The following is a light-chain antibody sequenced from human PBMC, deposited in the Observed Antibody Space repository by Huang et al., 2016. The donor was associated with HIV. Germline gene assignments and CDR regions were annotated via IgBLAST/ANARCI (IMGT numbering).Light chain of an antibody. CDR2: TAS. CDR3: QHYKNVPIT. V-gene: IGKV1-33*01. Sequence: DIQMTQSPSSLFAPVGDRVTITCQASQDISDYLNWYQKKPGKAPKLLIHTASNLETGVPSRFRGSGSGTHFTCTISSLQPEDIGTYYCQHYKNVPITFGQGTRLEIK. CDR1: QDISDY. J-gene: IGKJ5*01.